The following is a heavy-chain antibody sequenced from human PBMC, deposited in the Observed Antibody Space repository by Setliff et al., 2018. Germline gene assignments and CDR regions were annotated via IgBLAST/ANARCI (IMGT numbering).Heavy chain of an antibody. CDR2: VRYDGSNE. CDR1: GFTFSSYG. J-gene: IGHJ4*02. V-gene: IGHV3-30*02. CDR3: AKGGRDGYNSLDY. D-gene: IGHD5-12*01. Sequence: PGGSLRLSCAASGFTFSSYGMHWVRQAPGKGLEWVAFVRYDGSNEYYGDSVKGRFTISRDNSKNTLYLQMNSLRAEDTAVYYCAKGGRDGYNSLDYWGQGTLVTLL.